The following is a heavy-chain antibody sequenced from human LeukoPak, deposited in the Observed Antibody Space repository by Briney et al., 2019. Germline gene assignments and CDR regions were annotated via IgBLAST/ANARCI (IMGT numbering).Heavy chain of an antibody. CDR1: GGTFSSYA. CDR2: IIPIFGTA. J-gene: IGHJ5*02. V-gene: IGHV1-69*13. Sequence: VASVKVSCKASGGTFSSYAISWVRQAPGQGLEWMGGIIPIFGTANYAQKFQGRVTITADESTSTAYMELSRLRSDDTAVYYCASTYCSSTSCYLPGDWFDPWGQGTLVTVSS. D-gene: IGHD2-2*01. CDR3: ASTYCSSTSCYLPGDWFDP.